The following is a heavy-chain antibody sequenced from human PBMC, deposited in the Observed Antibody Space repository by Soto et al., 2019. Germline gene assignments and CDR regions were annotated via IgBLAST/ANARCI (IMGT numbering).Heavy chain of an antibody. CDR2: IIPIFGTA. CDR3: ARDHPCSSTSCYDYYYYGMDV. V-gene: IGHV1-69*13. D-gene: IGHD2-2*01. J-gene: IGHJ6*02. Sequence: ASVKVSCKASGGTFSSYAISWVRQAPGQGLEWMGGIIPIFGTANYAQKFQGRVTITADESTSTAYMELSSLRSEDTAVYYCARDHPCSSTSCYDYYYYGMDVWGQGTTVTVS. CDR1: GGTFSSYA.